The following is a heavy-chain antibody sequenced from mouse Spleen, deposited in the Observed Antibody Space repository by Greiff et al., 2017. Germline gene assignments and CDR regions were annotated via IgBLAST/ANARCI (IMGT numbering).Heavy chain of an antibody. V-gene: IGHV1-61*01. Sequence: VQLQQSGAELVRPGSSVKLSCKASGYTFTSYWMDWVKQRPGQGLEWIGNIYPSDSETHYNQKFKDKATLTVDKSSSTAYMQLSSLTSEDSAVYYCARTGYYDYAMDYWGQGTSVTVSS. CDR2: IYPSDSET. J-gene: IGHJ4*01. D-gene: IGHD2-3*01. CDR1: GYTFTSYW. CDR3: ARTGYYDYAMDY.